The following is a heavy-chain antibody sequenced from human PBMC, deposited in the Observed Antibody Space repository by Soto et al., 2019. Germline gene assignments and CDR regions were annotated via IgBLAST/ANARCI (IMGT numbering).Heavy chain of an antibody. Sequence: ASVKVSCKASGGTFSSYAISWVRQAPGQGLEWMGGIIPIFGTANYAQKFQGRVTITADESTSTAYMELSSLRSEDTAVYYCARDGRGDYYYGMDVWGQGTTVTVSS. D-gene: IGHD2-15*01. CDR2: IIPIFGTA. CDR3: ARDGRGDYYYGMDV. V-gene: IGHV1-69*13. J-gene: IGHJ6*02. CDR1: GGTFSSYA.